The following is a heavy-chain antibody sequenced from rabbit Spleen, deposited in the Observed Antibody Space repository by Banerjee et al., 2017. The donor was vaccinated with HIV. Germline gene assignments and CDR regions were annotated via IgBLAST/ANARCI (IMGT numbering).Heavy chain of an antibody. D-gene: IGHD4-1*01. CDR1: GFDFSSYG. J-gene: IGHJ3*01. CDR2: IYSTIGYT. V-gene: IGHV1S45*01. CDR3: ARVSETSGWGEDL. Sequence: QEQLVESGGGLVQPGGSLKLSCKASGFDFSSYGVSWVRQAPGKGLEWIGYIYSTIGYTYYASWAKGRFTISKTSSTTVTLQMTSLTVADTATYFCARVSETSGWGEDLWGQGTLVTVS.